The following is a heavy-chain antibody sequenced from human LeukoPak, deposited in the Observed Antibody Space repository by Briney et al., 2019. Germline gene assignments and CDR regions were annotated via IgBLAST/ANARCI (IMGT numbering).Heavy chain of an antibody. J-gene: IGHJ5*02. D-gene: IGHD1-26*01. Sequence: ASVKVSCKASGYTFTTYGISWVRQAPGQGLAWVGWISAYNGQTNHTHNLQGRVSMTIDTSTSTAYMELRSLRSDDTAVYYWARCGGSYYVHRWFDPWGQGTLVTVSS. CDR2: ISAYNGQT. V-gene: IGHV1-18*01. CDR3: ARCGGSYYVHRWFDP. CDR1: GYTFTTYG.